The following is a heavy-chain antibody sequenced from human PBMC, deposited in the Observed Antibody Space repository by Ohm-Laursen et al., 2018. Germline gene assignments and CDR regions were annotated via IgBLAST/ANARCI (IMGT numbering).Heavy chain of an antibody. D-gene: IGHD3-22*01. J-gene: IGHJ2*01. CDR2: INPSGGST. Sequence: GASVKVSCKASGYTFTSYYMHWVRQAPGQGLEWMGIINPSGGSTSYAQKFQGRVTMTRDTSTSTVYMELSSLRSEDTAVYYCARDKSAVVLVVTPSWYFDLWGRGTLVTVSS. CDR1: GYTFTSYY. V-gene: IGHV1-46*01. CDR3: ARDKSAVVLVVTPSWYFDL.